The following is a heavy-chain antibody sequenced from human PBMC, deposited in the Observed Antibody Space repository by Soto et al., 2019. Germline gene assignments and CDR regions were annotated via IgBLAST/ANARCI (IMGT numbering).Heavy chain of an antibody. Sequence: QVQLQESGPGLVKPSQTLSLTCTVSGGSISSGGYYWSWIRQHPGKGLGWIGYIYYRGSTYYTPSLQSRVTISVDTSKNQFSLKLSSVTAADTAVYYCARGRGDYRGYYYYYMDVWGKGTTVTVSS. J-gene: IGHJ6*03. D-gene: IGHD4-17*01. V-gene: IGHV4-31*03. CDR3: ARGRGDYRGYYYYYMDV. CDR1: GGSISSGGYY. CDR2: IYYRGST.